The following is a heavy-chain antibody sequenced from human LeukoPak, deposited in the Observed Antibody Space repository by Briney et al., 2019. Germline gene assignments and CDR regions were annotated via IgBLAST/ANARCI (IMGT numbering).Heavy chain of an antibody. CDR1: GYNFINAY. V-gene: IGHV3-15*01. J-gene: IGHJ4*02. CDR2: IKSNPDGGTT. Sequence: GGSLRLSCTISGYNFINAYINWVRQAPGKGLEWVGRIKSNPDGGTTEYAAPVEGRFTISRDDSKNTVYLQMNSLKSGDTAVYYCTTDRQWCTYNWGQGTLVTVSS. D-gene: IGHD2-8*02. CDR3: TTDRQWCTYN.